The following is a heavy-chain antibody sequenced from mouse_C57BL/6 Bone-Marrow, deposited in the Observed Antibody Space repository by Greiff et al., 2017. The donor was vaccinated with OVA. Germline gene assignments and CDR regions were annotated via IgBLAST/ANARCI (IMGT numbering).Heavy chain of an antibody. Sequence: EVHLVESGGGLVQPGGSLKLSCAASGFTFSDYYMYWVRQTPEKRLEWVAYISNGGGSTYSPDTVKGRVPISRDNAKNTLYLQMSRLKSEDTAMYYCARHNWVYFDYWGQGTTLTVSS. D-gene: IGHD4-1*01. V-gene: IGHV5-12*01. CDR3: ARHNWVYFDY. J-gene: IGHJ2*01. CDR2: ISNGGGST. CDR1: GFTFSDYY.